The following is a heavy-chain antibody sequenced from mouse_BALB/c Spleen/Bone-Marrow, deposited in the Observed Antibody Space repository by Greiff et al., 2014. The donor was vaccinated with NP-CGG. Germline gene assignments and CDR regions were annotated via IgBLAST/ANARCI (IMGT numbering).Heavy chain of an antibody. CDR2: IDPANGNT. D-gene: IGHD1-1*01. V-gene: IGHV14-3*02. Sequence: DVKLVESGAELVEPGASVKLSCTASGFNIKDTYMHWVKQRPEQGLEWIGRIDPANGNTKYDPKFQGKATITADTSSNTPYLQLSSLTSEDTAVYYCARSYYAMDYWGQGTSVTVSS. CDR1: GFNIKDTY. CDR3: ARSYYAMDY. J-gene: IGHJ4*01.